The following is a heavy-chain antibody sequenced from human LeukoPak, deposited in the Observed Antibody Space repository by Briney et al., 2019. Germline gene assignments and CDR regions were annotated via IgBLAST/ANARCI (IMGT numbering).Heavy chain of an antibody. V-gene: IGHV4-59*08. J-gene: IGHJ4*02. CDR2: IYYSGTT. CDR1: GGSISSHY. D-gene: IGHD3-9*01. CDR3: AKGDILTGYQLPGFDY. Sequence: SETLSLTCTVSGGSISSHYWNWIRQPPGKGLEWIGYIYYSGTTNYNPSLKSRVTISVDTSKNQFSLKLSSVTAADTAVYYCAKGDILTGYQLPGFDYWGQGTLVTVSS.